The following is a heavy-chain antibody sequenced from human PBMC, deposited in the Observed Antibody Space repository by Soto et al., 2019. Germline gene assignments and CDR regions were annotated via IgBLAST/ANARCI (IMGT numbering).Heavy chain of an antibody. D-gene: IGHD2-15*01. CDR1: GFILMKYA. J-gene: IGHJ4*02. V-gene: IGHV3-23*01. CDR3: VKDVPVGGWLSDS. CDR2: ITVTDAGT. Sequence: EVQLLESGGGLVHPGESLRLSCAASGFILMKYAMSWVRQAPGKGLELVSTITVTDAGTVYADSVKGRFTVSRANSKNTLYLQMNSLRVEATAIYYCVKDVPVGGWLSDSWGQGARVTVSS.